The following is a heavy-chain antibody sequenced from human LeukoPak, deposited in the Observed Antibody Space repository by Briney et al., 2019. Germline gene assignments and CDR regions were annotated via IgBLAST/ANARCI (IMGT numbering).Heavy chain of an antibody. CDR3: ATRGMVRGVIIPFDY. V-gene: IGHV3-30*03. CDR1: GFTFSSYG. D-gene: IGHD3-10*01. Sequence: GGSLRLSCAASGFTFSSYGMHWVRQAPGQGLEWVAVISYDGRNKYYGDSVKGRFTISRDNSKNTLYLQMNSLRAEDTAVYYCATRGMVRGVIIPFDYWGQGTLVTVSS. CDR2: ISYDGRNK. J-gene: IGHJ4*02.